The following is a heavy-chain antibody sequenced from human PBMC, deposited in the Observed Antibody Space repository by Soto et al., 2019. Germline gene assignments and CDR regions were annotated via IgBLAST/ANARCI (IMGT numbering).Heavy chain of an antibody. J-gene: IGHJ3*02. CDR3: ARGGRDGYIRSAFDI. Sequence: SVKVSCKASGGTFSSYAISWVRQAPGQGLEWMGGIIPIFGTANYAQKFQGRVTITADESTSTAYMELSSLRSEDTAVYYCARGGRDGYIRSAFDIWGQGTMVTVSS. CDR2: IIPIFGTA. D-gene: IGHD5-12*01. V-gene: IGHV1-69*13. CDR1: GGTFSSYA.